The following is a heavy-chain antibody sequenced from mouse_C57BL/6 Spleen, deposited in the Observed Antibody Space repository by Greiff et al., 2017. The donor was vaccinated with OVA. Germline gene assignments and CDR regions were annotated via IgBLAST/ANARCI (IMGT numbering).Heavy chain of an antibody. D-gene: IGHD1-1*01. V-gene: IGHV2-2*01. CDR1: GFSLTSYG. Sequence: VQLVESGPGLVQPSQSLSITCTVSGFSLTSYGVHWVRQSPGKGLEWLGVIWSGGSTDYNAAFISRLSISKDNSKSQVFFKMNSLQADDTAIYYCARNKGSKGTPWFAYWGQGTLVTVSA. CDR3: ARNKGSKGTPWFAY. J-gene: IGHJ3*01. CDR2: IWSGGST.